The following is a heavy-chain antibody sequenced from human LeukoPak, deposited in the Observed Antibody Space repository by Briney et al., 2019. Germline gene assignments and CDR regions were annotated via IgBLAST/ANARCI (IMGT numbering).Heavy chain of an antibody. J-gene: IGHJ4*02. CDR2: FDPEDGET. CDR3: ATGGPSGSSVSYVVY. Sequence: ASVKVSCKVSGYTLTELSMHWVRQAPGNGLEWMGGFDPEDGETIYAQKFQGRVTMTEDTSTDTAYMELSSLRSEDTAVYYCATGGPSGSSVSYVVYWGQGTLVTVSS. D-gene: IGHD1-26*01. V-gene: IGHV1-24*01. CDR1: GYTLTELS.